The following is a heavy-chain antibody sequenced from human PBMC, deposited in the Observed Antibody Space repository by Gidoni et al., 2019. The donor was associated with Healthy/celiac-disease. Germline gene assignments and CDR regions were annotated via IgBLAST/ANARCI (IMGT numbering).Heavy chain of an antibody. CDR2: IYYSGST. V-gene: IGHV4-59*01. CDR1: GGSISSYY. D-gene: IGHD3-16*01. J-gene: IGHJ4*02. CDR3: ARLGGLRTRGFDY. Sequence: QLQLQESRPGLVTPSETLSLTCPVSGGSISSYYWSWIRQPPGKGLEWIGYIYYSGSTNYNPSLKSRVTISVDTSKNQFSLKLSSVTAADTAVYYCARLGGLRTRGFDYWGQGTLVTVSS.